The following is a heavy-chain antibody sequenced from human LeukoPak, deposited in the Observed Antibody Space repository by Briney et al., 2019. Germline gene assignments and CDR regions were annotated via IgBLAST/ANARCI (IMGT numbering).Heavy chain of an antibody. Sequence: SETLSLTCTVSRGSITGYYWSWVRQPPGKGLEWLGYIYSDGSTNYNPSLRSRVTISVDTSKNQFSLKLSSVTAADTAVYYCARNGVHGYSGLDYWGQGTLVTVSS. CDR1: RGSITGYY. CDR2: IYSDGST. CDR3: ARNGVHGYSGLDY. J-gene: IGHJ4*02. D-gene: IGHD5-12*01. V-gene: IGHV4-59*08.